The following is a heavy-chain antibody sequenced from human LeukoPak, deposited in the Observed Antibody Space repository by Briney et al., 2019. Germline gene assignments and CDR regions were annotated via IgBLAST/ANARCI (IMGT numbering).Heavy chain of an antibody. V-gene: IGHV3-7*03. CDR3: AKSQRGYYPRRTYYYYMDV. J-gene: IGHJ6*03. D-gene: IGHD3-10*01. Sequence: GGSPRLSCAASGFTFSSYWMSWVRQAPGKGLGWVANIKQDGSEKYSVGSVKGRFIISRDNAKKSLYLKMNSLRAEDTAVYYCAKSQRGYYPRRTYYYYMDVWGKGTTVTVSS. CDR2: IKQDGSEK. CDR1: GFTFSSYW.